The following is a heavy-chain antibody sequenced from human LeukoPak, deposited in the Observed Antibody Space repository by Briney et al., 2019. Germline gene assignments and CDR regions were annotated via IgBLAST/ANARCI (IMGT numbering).Heavy chain of an antibody. V-gene: IGHV3-20*04. Sequence: GGSLRLSCAASGFTFDDYGMSWVRQGPGKGLECISGINWNGGSTGYAHSVKGGYTISRDNATNSLYLQTKTLRAEDTAVYYCAKDREYSYVYDAFDIWGQGTLVTVSS. CDR3: AKDREYSYVYDAFDI. J-gene: IGHJ3*02. CDR1: GFTFDDYG. CDR2: INWNGGST. D-gene: IGHD3-16*01.